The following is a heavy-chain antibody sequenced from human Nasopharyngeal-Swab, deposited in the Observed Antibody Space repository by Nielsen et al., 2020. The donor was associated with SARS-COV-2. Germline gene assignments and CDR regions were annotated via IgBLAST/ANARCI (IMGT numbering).Heavy chain of an antibody. D-gene: IGHD3-10*01. J-gene: IGHJ4*02. V-gene: IGHV1-18*01. CDR1: GYTFTSYG. CDR3: ARTLKGSGSYIY. CDR2: ISAYNGNT. Sequence: ASVKVSCKASGYTFTSYGISWVRQAPGQGLEWMGWISAYNGNTNYAQKLQGRVTMTTDTSTSTAYMELSRLRSDDTAVYYCARTLKGSGSYIYWGQGTLVTVSS.